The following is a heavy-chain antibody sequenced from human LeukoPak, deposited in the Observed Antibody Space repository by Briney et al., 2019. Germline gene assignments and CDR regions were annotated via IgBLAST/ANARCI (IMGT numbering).Heavy chain of an antibody. J-gene: IGHJ5*02. Sequence: PGRSLRLSCAASGFTFSSYGMHWVRQAPGKWLEWEAVIWYDGSNKYYADSVKGRFTISRDNSKNTLYLQMNSLRAEDTAVYYCARDFSVDYYDSSGSPWGQGTLVTVSS. D-gene: IGHD3-22*01. CDR3: ARDFSVDYYDSSGSP. V-gene: IGHV3-33*01. CDR1: GFTFSSYG. CDR2: IWYDGSNK.